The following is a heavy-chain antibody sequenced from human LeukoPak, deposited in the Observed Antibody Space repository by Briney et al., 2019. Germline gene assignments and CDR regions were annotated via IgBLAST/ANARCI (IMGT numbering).Heavy chain of an antibody. CDR1: GFRFSSYA. Sequence: GGSLRLSCAASGFRFSSYAMGWVRQAPGKGLEWVSAISGSGVSTYYADSVKGRFTVSRDNSKNTLYLQMSSLRAEDTAVYYCAKDQPAAYFDYWGQGSLVTVSS. CDR2: ISGSGVST. CDR3: AKDQPAAYFDY. J-gene: IGHJ4*02. D-gene: IGHD2-2*01. V-gene: IGHV3-23*01.